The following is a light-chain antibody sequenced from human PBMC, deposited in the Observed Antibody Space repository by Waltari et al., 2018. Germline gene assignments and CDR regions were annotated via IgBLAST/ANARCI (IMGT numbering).Light chain of an antibody. V-gene: IGLV2-14*03. CDR1: TSDVGVFNS. CDR3: SSYTGGTTLVV. J-gene: IGLJ2*01. CDR2: DVN. Sequence: QSALTQPASVSGSPGQSITISCTGTTSDVGVFNSVSWYQQHPGKAPNLLIYDVNNRPSGVSNLFSGSKSGNTASLTISGLQTEDEADYHCSSYTGGTTLVVFGGGTKLTVL.